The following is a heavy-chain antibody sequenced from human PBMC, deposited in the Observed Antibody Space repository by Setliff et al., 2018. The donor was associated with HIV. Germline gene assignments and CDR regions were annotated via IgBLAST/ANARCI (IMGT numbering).Heavy chain of an antibody. Sequence: PSETLSLTCAVSGDSISSGSYYWSWIRQPAGEGLEWIGHIFTSGSTNYNPSLKSPVSISLDTSKNQFSLKLSSVTAADTAMYYCARGRGSYWGQGTLVTSPQ. V-gene: IGHV4-61*09. CDR3: ARGRGSY. CDR2: IFTSGST. D-gene: IGHD1-26*01. CDR1: GDSISSGSYY. J-gene: IGHJ4*02.